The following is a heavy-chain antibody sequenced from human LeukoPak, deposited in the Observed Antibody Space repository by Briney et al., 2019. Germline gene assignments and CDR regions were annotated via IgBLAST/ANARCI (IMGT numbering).Heavy chain of an antibody. CDR2: ISSSSSTI. CDR3: ARAGSGGWYEGYYFDY. D-gene: IGHD6-19*01. V-gene: IGHV3-48*01. Sequence: GGSLRLSCAASGFTFSSYSMNWVRQAPGKGLEWVSYISSSSSTIYYADSVKGRFTISRDNAKNSLYLQMNSLRAEDTAVYYCARAGSGGWYEGYYFDYWGQGTLVTVSS. J-gene: IGHJ4*02. CDR1: GFTFSSYS.